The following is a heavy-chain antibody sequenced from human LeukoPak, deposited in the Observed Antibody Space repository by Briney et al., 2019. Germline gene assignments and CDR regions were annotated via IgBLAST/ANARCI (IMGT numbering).Heavy chain of an antibody. V-gene: IGHV1-8*01. CDR1: GYTFTSYD. CDR3: ASWGSSYYYYGMDV. J-gene: IGHJ6*02. D-gene: IGHD6-13*01. CDR2: MNPNSGNT. Sequence: ASVKVSCKASGYTFTSYDINWVRQATGQGLEWMGWMNPNSGNTGYAQKFQGRVTMTRNTSISTAYMELSSLRSEDTAVYYSASWGSSYYYYGMDVWGQGTTVTVSS.